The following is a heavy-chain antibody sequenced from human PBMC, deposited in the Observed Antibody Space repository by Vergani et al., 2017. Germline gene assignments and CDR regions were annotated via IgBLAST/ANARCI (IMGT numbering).Heavy chain of an antibody. D-gene: IGHD3-9*01. Sequence: QVQLVESGGGVVQPGGSLRLSCAASGFTFSSYGMHWVRQAPGKGLEWVAFIRYDGSNKYYADSVKGRFTISRDNSKNTLYLQMNSLRAEDTAVYYCAKDLDDILTGRFDYWGQGTLVTVSS. J-gene: IGHJ4*02. CDR3: AKDLDDILTGRFDY. CDR1: GFTFSSYG. V-gene: IGHV3-30*02. CDR2: IRYDGSNK.